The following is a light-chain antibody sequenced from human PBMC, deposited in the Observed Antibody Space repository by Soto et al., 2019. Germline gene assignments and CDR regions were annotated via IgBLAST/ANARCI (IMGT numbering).Light chain of an antibody. CDR1: QSLSDT. Sequence: EILLTQSPATLSSFPGDRVTLSCRASQSLSDTLAWYQQKPGQAPRLLIYGASTRAPGFPARFSGSGSGTDFTLTISSLQSEDFGVYYCQQYNNWPWTFGQGTKVDIK. CDR2: GAS. J-gene: IGKJ1*01. CDR3: QQYNNWPWT. V-gene: IGKV3-15*01.